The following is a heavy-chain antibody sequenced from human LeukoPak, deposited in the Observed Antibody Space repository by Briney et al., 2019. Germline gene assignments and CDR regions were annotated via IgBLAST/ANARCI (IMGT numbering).Heavy chain of an antibody. CDR2: ISSSSSYI. V-gene: IGHV3-21*01. CDR3: AREDYYDSSGYTSGRYYFDY. J-gene: IGHJ4*02. D-gene: IGHD3-22*01. Sequence: TGGSLRLSCAASGFTFSSYSMNWVRQAPGKGLEWVSSISSSSSYIYYADSVKGRFTISRDNAKNSLYLQMNSLRAEDTAVYYCAREDYYDSSGYTSGRYYFDYWGQGTLVTVSS. CDR1: GFTFSSYS.